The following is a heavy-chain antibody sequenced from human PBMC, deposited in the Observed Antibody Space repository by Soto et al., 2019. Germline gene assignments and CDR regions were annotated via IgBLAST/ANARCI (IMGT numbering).Heavy chain of an antibody. CDR3: ARHTPAISISDH. CDR1: GGSISSSSYY. J-gene: IGHJ4*02. CDR2: IYYSGST. Sequence: SETLSLTCTVSGGSISSSSYYWGWIRQPPGKGLEWIGSIYYSGSTYYNPSLESRVTISVDTSKNQFSLKLSSVTAADTAVYYCARHTPAISISDHWGQGTLVTVSS. D-gene: IGHD2-15*01. V-gene: IGHV4-39*01.